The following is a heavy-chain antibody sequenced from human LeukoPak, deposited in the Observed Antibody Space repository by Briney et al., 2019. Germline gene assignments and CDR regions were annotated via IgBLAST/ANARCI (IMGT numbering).Heavy chain of an antibody. D-gene: IGHD1-26*01. Sequence: PGGSLRLSCAASGFTFSSYSMNWVRQAPGKGLEWVSSISSSSSYIYYADSVKGRFTISRDNSKNTLYLQMNSLRAEDTAVYYCAKGFRSSRLGATKDAFDIWGQGTMVTVSS. CDR3: AKGFRSSRLGATKDAFDI. J-gene: IGHJ3*02. CDR2: ISSSSSYI. V-gene: IGHV3-21*04. CDR1: GFTFSSYS.